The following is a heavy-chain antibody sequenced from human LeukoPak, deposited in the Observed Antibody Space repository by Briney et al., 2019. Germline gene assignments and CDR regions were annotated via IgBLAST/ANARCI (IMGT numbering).Heavy chain of an antibody. CDR1: GFTFSSYS. V-gene: IGHV3-21*01. CDR2: ISSSSSYI. Sequence: GGSLRLSCAASGFTFSSYSMNWVRQAPGKGLEWVSSISSSSSYIYYADSVKGRFTISRDNAKNSLYLQMNSLRAEDTAVYYCAREGGSWAAYYFDYWGQGTLVTVSS. J-gene: IGHJ4*02. D-gene: IGHD1-26*01. CDR3: AREGGSWAAYYFDY.